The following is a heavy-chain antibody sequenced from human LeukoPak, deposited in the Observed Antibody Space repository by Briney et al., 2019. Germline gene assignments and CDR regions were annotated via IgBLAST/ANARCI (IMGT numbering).Heavy chain of an antibody. Sequence: GGSLRLSCAASGFTFSTYSMNWVRQAPGKGLEWVSFISSSSEYIYYANSVKGRFTISRDNAKNSLYLQVNSLRAEDTAVYYCARVISRAAGIDYWGQGTLVTVSS. CDR2: ISSSSEYI. CDR1: GFTFSTYS. D-gene: IGHD6-13*01. J-gene: IGHJ4*02. V-gene: IGHV3-21*01. CDR3: ARVISRAAGIDY.